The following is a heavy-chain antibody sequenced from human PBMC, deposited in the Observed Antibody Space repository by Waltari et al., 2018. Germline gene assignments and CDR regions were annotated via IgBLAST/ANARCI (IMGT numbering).Heavy chain of an antibody. Sequence: QVQLQESGPGLVKPSETLSLTCTVSGGSISSYYWSWIRQPPGKGLEWIGYIYYSGSTNYNPSPKSRGTIAVDPAKNQFSLKLSSVTAADTAVYYCARGGYSSGWYVRPTYYYYGMDVWGQGTTVTVSS. J-gene: IGHJ6*02. D-gene: IGHD6-19*01. CDR3: ARGGYSSGWYVRPTYYYYGMDV. CDR2: IYYSGST. V-gene: IGHV4-59*01. CDR1: GGSISSYY.